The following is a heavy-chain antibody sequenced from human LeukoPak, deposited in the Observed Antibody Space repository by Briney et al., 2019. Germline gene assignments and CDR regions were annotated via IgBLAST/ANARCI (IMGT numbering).Heavy chain of an antibody. V-gene: IGHV1-69*13. J-gene: IGHJ4*02. CDR3: ARTYYYDSSGYYFGY. CDR2: IIPIFDTG. D-gene: IGHD3-22*01. Sequence: ASVKVSCKASGYTFTSYAISWVRQAPGQGLEWMGGIIPIFDTGNYAQKFQGRLTITADESTSTAYMELSSLRSEDTAVYYCARTYYYDSSGYYFGYWGQGTLVTVSS. CDR1: GYTFTSYA.